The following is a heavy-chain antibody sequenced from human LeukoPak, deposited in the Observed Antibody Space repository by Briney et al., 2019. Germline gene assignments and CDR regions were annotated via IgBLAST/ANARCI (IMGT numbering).Heavy chain of an antibody. D-gene: IGHD4-17*01. V-gene: IGHV3-15*01. J-gene: IGHJ4*02. Sequence: PGGALRLSCVACGFTFGTYWMSWVRQAPGKGLEWVGRIKSKTDGGTTDFAAPVKGRFTISRDDSKNTLYLQMNSLKTEDTAVYYCTPQTTVTTDYWGQGTLVTVSS. CDR2: IKSKTDGGTT. CDR3: TPQTTVTTDY. CDR1: GFTFGTYW.